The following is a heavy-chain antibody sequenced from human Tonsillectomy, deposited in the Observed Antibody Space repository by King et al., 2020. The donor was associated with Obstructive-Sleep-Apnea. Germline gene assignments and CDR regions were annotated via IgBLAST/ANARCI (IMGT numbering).Heavy chain of an antibody. V-gene: IGHV4-38-2*02. CDR3: ARGQERDYYDRRGSSPYAFDI. J-gene: IGHJ3*02. CDR1: GYSISSGYY. CDR2: IYRTGTT. D-gene: IGHD3-22*01. Sequence: VQLQESGPGLVKPSETLSLICTVSGYSISSGYYCGWIRQPPGKGLEWIGNIYRTGTTYYNPSLKSRVTISLDTSKNQFSLKLNSVTAADTAFYYFARGQERDYYDRRGSSPYAFDIWGQGMMVTVS.